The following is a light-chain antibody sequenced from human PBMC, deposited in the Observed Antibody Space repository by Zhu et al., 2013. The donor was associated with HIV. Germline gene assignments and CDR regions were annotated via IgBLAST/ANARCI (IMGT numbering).Light chain of an antibody. CDR2: DNN. J-gene: IGLJ2*01. V-gene: IGLV1-51*01. CDR3: ATWDRALNAVV. CDR1: DSNIGNNY. Sequence: QSVLTQPPSVSAAPGQRVTISCSGSDSNIGNNYVSWYQQFPGTAPKLLIFDNNQRPSGIPDRFSGSKSGMSATLAITGLQTGDEGDYYCATWDRALNAVVFGGGTKVTVL.